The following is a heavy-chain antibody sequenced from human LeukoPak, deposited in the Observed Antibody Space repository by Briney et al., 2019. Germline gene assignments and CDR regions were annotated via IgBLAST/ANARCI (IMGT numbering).Heavy chain of an antibody. CDR1: GGSISSSSYY. CDR3: ARLYRVPLWLVYYMDV. V-gene: IGHV4-39*07. J-gene: IGHJ6*03. CDR2: INHSGST. Sequence: PSETLSLTCTASGGSISSSSYYWGWIRQPPGKGLEWIGEINHSGSTNYNPSLKSRVTISVDTSKNQFSLKLSSVTAADTAVYYCARLYRVPLWLVYYMDVWGKGTTVTVSS. D-gene: IGHD5-18*01.